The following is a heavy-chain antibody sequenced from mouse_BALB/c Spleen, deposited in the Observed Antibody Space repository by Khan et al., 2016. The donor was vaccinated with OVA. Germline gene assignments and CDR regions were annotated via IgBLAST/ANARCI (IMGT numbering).Heavy chain of an antibody. Sequence: EVELVESGGGLVQSGGSLRLSCATSGFTFTDYYMSWVRQPPGKALEWLGFIRNKANGYTTEYSASVKGRFTISRDNSQSIVYLQMNTLRAEDRATYYCARETVVDIYWYLDVWGAGTTVTVSS. CDR3: ARETVVDIYWYLDV. D-gene: IGHD1-1*01. CDR1: GFTFTDYY. V-gene: IGHV7-3*02. CDR2: IRNKANGYTT. J-gene: IGHJ1*01.